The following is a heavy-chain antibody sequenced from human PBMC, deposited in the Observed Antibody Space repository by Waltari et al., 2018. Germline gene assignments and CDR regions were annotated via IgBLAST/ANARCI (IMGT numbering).Heavy chain of an antibody. CDR1: GYTFTDYY. Sequence: QVQLVQSGAEVKKPGASVKVSCKASGYTFTDYYMHWVRQAPGQGLGWMGRLNPKSCGTNYTQKFQGRVTMTRDTSISTAYMELSRLRSDDTAVYYCARGGPAIFGVLITKRFDYWGQGTLVTVSS. V-gene: IGHV1-2*06. J-gene: IGHJ4*02. CDR3: ARGGPAIFGVLITKRFDY. D-gene: IGHD3-3*01. CDR2: LNPKSCGT.